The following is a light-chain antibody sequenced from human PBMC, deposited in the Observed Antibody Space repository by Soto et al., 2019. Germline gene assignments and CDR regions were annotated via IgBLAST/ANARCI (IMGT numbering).Light chain of an antibody. J-gene: IGKJ4*01. Sequence: EIVLTQSPATLSLSPGERATLSCRASQSVSSYLGWYQQKPGQAPRLLIYDASNRATGIPARFSGSGSGTDSTLTISSLEPEDFAVYYCQQRSNWPLTFGGGTKVDIK. CDR1: QSVSSY. CDR2: DAS. V-gene: IGKV3-11*01. CDR3: QQRSNWPLT.